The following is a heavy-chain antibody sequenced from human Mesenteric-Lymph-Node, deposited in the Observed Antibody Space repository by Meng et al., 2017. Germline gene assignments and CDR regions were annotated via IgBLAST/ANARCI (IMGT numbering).Heavy chain of an antibody. CDR3: ARVAAAGNEWFDP. J-gene: IGHJ5*02. V-gene: IGHV4-4*02. D-gene: IGHD6-13*01. CDR2: IYHSGST. Sequence: VQLRESGPGLVTPSETLSLTCAVSGGSLSSINWWTWVRQPPGKGLEWIGEIYHSGSTNYNPSLKSRVTISVDKSKNQFSLKLSSVTAADTAVYYCARVAAAGNEWFDPWGQGTLVTVSS. CDR1: GGSLSSINW.